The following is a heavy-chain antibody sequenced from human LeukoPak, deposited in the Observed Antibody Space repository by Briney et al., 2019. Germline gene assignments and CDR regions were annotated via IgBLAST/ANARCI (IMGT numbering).Heavy chain of an antibody. J-gene: IGHJ3*02. V-gene: IGHV4-34*01. CDR1: IDSFSNYH. D-gene: IGHD3-22*01. CDR3: ATRGDYSDTSGNSYDALDI. Sequence: PSETLSLTCAVYIDSFSNYHWNWIRQTPAKGMEWIGEVNESGGTNISPSLRSRVILSVDTSKNQFSLKLTSVTAADTAVYYCATRGDYSDTSGNSYDALDIWGQGTMVTVSS. CDR2: VNESGGT.